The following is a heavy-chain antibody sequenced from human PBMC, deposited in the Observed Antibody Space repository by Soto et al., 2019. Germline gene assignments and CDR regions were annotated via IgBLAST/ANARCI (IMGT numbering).Heavy chain of an antibody. CDR1: GYTFTSYY. Sequence: ASVKVSCKASGYTFTSYYMHWVRQAPGQGLEWMGIINPSGGSTSYAQKFQGRVTMTRDTSTSTVYMELSSLRSEDTAVYYCARDDYGGKWGHGDYYYGMDVWGQGTTVTGSS. J-gene: IGHJ6*01. CDR2: INPSGGST. D-gene: IGHD4-17*01. CDR3: ARDDYGGKWGHGDYYYGMDV. V-gene: IGHV1-46*01.